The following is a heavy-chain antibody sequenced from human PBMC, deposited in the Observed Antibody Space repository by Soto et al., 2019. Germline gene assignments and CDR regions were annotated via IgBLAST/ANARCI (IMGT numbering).Heavy chain of an antibody. Sequence: QVQLVESGGGVVQPGRSLRLSCAASGFTFSSYAMHWVRQAPGNGLEWVAVISYDGSNKYYADSVKGRFTISRDNSKNTLYLQMNSLRAEDTAVYYCARDGNWYREGYYFDYWGQGTLVTVSS. D-gene: IGHD6-13*01. CDR1: GFTFSSYA. J-gene: IGHJ4*02. V-gene: IGHV3-30-3*01. CDR3: ARDGNWYREGYYFDY. CDR2: ISYDGSNK.